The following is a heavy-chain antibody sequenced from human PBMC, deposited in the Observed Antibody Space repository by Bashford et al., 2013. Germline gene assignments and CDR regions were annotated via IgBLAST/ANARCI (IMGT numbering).Heavy chain of an antibody. D-gene: IGHD2-2*03. V-gene: IGHV1-24*01. CDR3: ATAAGYCSSTSCYDYYYYGMDV. CDR1: GNTFTDYY. CDR2: FDPEDGET. J-gene: IGHJ6*02. Sequence: ASVKVSCKASGNTFTDYYMHWVRQAPGKGLEWMGGFDPEDGETIYAQKFQGRVTMTEDTSTDTAYMELSSLRSEDTAVYYXATAAGYCSSTSCYDYYYYGMDVWGQGTTVTVSS.